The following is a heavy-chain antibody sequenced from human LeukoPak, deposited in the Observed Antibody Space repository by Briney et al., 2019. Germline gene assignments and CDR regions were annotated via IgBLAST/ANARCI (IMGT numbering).Heavy chain of an antibody. D-gene: IGHD3-22*01. Sequence: ASVKVSCKVSGYSVTELSMHWVRQAPGLGLEWVGGFNREDAAPVYAQQFQGRVTMIEDTSKDTAYMELSSLRSEDTALYYCATLDSYYDNSGRPLLPDWGQGTLVTVSS. CDR2: FNREDAAP. V-gene: IGHV1-24*01. J-gene: IGHJ4*02. CDR3: ATLDSYYDNSGRPLLPD. CDR1: GYSVTELS.